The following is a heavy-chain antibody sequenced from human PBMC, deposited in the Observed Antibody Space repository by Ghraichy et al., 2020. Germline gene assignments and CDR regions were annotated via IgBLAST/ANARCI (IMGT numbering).Heavy chain of an antibody. V-gene: IGHV3-23*01. CDR2: ISGGGGTT. D-gene: IGHD3-16*01. CDR3: AKSWGGLAAPLDY. J-gene: IGHJ4*02. Sequence: GESLNISCAASGFTFTSYAMSWVRQAPGKGLEWVSAISGGGGTTYYADSVKGRFTISRDNSKNTLYLQMNNLRAEDTAVYYCAKSWGGLAAPLDYWGQGTLVTVSS. CDR1: GFTFTSYA.